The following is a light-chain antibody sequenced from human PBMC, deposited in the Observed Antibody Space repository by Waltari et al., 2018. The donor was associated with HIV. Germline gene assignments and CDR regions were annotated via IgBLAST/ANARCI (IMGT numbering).Light chain of an antibody. Sequence: DIQMIQSPSSLSASLGDRVTFTCRPSGIINSYINWYQQKSGGTPRLLAMRSKLEGGVPSRFSARVSVTSSGTEYTLTIASLQSEDFATYFCQQTYAWPWTFGRGTKVE. CDR2: RS. CDR1: GIINSY. CDR3: QQTYAWPWT. V-gene: IGKV1-39*01. J-gene: IGKJ1*01.